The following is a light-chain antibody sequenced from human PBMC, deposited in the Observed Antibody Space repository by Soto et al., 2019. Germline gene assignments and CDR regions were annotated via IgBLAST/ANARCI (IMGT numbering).Light chain of an antibody. J-gene: IGKJ1*01. CDR2: GAS. CDR3: QQYGHSLWT. V-gene: IGKV3-20*01. CDR1: QSVSSGH. Sequence: DIVLTQSPGTLSLSPGEIASLSFRASQSVSSGHLAWYQQKPGQAPRLLIYGASSRATGIPDRFSGSGSGTDFTLTISRLEPEDYAVYYCQQYGHSLWTFGQGTKVDIK.